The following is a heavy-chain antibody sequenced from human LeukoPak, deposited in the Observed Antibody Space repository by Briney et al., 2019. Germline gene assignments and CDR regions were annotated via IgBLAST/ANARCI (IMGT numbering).Heavy chain of an antibody. D-gene: IGHD6-19*01. J-gene: IGHJ3*02. CDR1: GGSISGYY. V-gene: IGHV4-59*08. Sequence: SETLSLTCTVSGGSISGYYWSWIRQPPGKGLEWIGYIYYTGSTNYNPSLKSRVTISVDTSKNQFSLKLSSVTAADTAVYYCARPHSSGWYGAFDIWGQGTMVTVSS. CDR2: IYYTGST. CDR3: ARPHSSGWYGAFDI.